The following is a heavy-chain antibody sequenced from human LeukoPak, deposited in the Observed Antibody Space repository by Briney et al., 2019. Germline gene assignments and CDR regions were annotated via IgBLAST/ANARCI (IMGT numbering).Heavy chain of an antibody. Sequence: GGSLRLSCEASGFTLSSHWMSWVGQAPAKGLEGLGNINQDGTENNSVGSVKGRFTLSRDNGKNSLYLQMNSLRADDTAVYYCAKGGATVTRYVDQWGQGTLVTVSS. CDR3: AKGGATVTRYVDQ. J-gene: IGHJ4*02. CDR1: GFTLSSHW. V-gene: IGHV3-7*01. CDR2: INQDGTEN. D-gene: IGHD4-17*01.